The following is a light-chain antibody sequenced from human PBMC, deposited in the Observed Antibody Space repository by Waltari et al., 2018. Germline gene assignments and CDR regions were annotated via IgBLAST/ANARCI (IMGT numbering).Light chain of an antibody. J-gene: IGLJ3*02. CDR1: SSDVGGYNY. V-gene: IGLV2-14*01. CDR3: SSFTSSSTWV. CDR2: DVN. Sequence: QSALTQPASVSGSPGQSITISCTGTSSDVGGYNYVSWYQQHPGKAPKLMIYDVNNRHSGVSNRFSGSKSGNTASLTISGLQAEDEADYYCSSFTSSSTWVFGGGTKLTVL.